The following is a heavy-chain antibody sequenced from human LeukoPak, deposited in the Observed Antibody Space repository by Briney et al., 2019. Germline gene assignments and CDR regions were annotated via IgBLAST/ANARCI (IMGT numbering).Heavy chain of an antibody. CDR2: INPNSGGT. Sequence: ASVKVSCKASGYTFNDYYLHWVRQAPGQGLECMGWINPNSGGTNYARKFQGRVTMTRDTSISTAYMELTRLTSDDTAVYYCARTNSSSWWYFDYWGQGTLVTISS. CDR3: ARTNSSSWWYFDY. D-gene: IGHD6-13*01. CDR1: GYTFNDYY. V-gene: IGHV1-2*02. J-gene: IGHJ4*02.